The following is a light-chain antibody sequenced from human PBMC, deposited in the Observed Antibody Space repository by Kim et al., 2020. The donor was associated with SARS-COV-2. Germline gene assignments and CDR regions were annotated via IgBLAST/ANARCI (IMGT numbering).Light chain of an antibody. CDR1: KLGDKY. Sequence: SSELTQPPSVSVSPVQTASITCSGDKLGDKYACWYQQKPGQSPVLVIYQDSKRPSGIPERFSGSNSGNTATLTISGTQAMDEADYYCQAWDSSTVVFGGGTQLTVL. CDR3: QAWDSSTVV. CDR2: QDS. J-gene: IGLJ2*01. V-gene: IGLV3-1*01.